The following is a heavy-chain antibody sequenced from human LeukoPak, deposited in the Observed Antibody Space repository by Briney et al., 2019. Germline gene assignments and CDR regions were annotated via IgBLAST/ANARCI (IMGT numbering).Heavy chain of an antibody. D-gene: IGHD3-22*01. J-gene: IGHJ4*02. CDR3: AKVQYYHSSGYLDY. CDR1: GFTFSSYG. V-gene: IGHV3-30*18. CDR2: ISTDGSNE. Sequence: GGSLRLSCAAAGFTFSSYGVHWVRQAPGKGLEWVAVISTDGSNEYYVDSVKGRFTISRDNSKNMLYLQMKSLRAEDTAVYYCAKVQYYHSSGYLDYWGQGTLVTVSS.